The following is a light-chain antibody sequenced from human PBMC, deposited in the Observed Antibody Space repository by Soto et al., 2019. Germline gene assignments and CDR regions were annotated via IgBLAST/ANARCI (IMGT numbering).Light chain of an antibody. CDR3: AAWDDSLSGPV. Sequence: QSVLTQPPSASGTPGQRVTISCSGSSHNIGSNYVYWYQQLPGTAPKLLIYSDAQRPSGVPDRISGSKSGTSASLAIRGLRSEDEGDYYCAAWDDSLSGPVFGGGTKLTVL. CDR2: SDA. J-gene: IGLJ3*02. CDR1: SHNIGSNY. V-gene: IGLV1-47*01.